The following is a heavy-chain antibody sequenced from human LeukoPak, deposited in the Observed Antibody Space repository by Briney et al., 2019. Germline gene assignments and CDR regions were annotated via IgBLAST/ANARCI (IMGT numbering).Heavy chain of an antibody. V-gene: IGHV4-34*01. CDR2: INHSGST. Sequence: SETLSLTCAVYGGSFSGYYWSWIRQPPGKGLEWIGEINHSGSTNYNPSLKSRVTISVDTSKNQFSLKLSSVTAADTAVYYCARGGVTTVPFGYWGQGTLVTASS. J-gene: IGHJ4*02. CDR1: GGSFSGYY. CDR3: ARGGVTTVPFGY. D-gene: IGHD4-17*01.